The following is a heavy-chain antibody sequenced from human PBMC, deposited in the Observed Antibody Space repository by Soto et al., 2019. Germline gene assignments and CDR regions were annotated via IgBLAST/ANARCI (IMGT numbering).Heavy chain of an antibody. J-gene: IGHJ2*01. CDR1: GFTVSNSY. CDR3: HRDLHSFPTRRSSDL. CDR2: IFSGGNT. Sequence: GGSLKLCRAASGFTVSNSYMWWVRQGPGKGLEWVSIIFSGGNTYYADSVKGRFTISRDNSKNTVSLQMNSLRAEFSSLYHCHRDLHSFPTRRSSDL. V-gene: IGHV3-53*01. D-gene: IGHD1-1*01.